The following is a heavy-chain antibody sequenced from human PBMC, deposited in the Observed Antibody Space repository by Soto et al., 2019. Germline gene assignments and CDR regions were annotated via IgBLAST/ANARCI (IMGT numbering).Heavy chain of an antibody. CDR3: AKAGTGSGSSGWFDY. CDR2: ISGSGGST. J-gene: IGHJ4*02. CDR1: GFTFSSYA. D-gene: IGHD6-19*01. V-gene: IGHV3-23*01. Sequence: EVQLLESGGGLVQPGGSLRLSCAASGFTFSSYAMSWVGQAPGKGLEWVSAISGSGGSTYYADSVKGRFTISRDNSKNTLYLQMNSLRAEDTAVYYCAKAGTGSGSSGWFDYWGQGTLVTVSS.